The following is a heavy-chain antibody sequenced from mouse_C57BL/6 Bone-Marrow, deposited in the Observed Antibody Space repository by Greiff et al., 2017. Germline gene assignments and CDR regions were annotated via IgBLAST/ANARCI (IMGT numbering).Heavy chain of an antibody. CDR3: ARDGYCLLDY. V-gene: IGHV1-9*01. CDR2: ILPGSGST. J-gene: IGHJ2*01. CDR1: GYTFTGYW. Sequence: QVQLKQSGAELMKPGASVKLSCKATGYTFTGYWIEWVKQRTGHGLEWIGEILPGSGSTYYNEKFKVKATFTADTSSTTAYMQLSSRTIEYSAIEYCARDGYCLLDYWGQGTTLTVSS. D-gene: IGHD2-3*01.